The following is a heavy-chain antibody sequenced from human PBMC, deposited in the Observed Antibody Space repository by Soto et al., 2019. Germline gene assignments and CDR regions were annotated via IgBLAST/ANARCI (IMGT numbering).Heavy chain of an antibody. V-gene: IGHV5-51*01. CDR3: ARLPRDCNKTSCYYADH. CDR1: GSDFNTNW. D-gene: IGHD3-3*01. J-gene: IGHJ4*02. CDR2: MYPGDSDT. Sequence: GESLKISCRGSGSDFNTNWFGWVRQLPGRGLERVGIMYPGDSDTWYNPSLQGHVTLSVDVTVSTAFLQWRSLETSDTGMYFCARLPRDCNKTSCYYADHWGQGTQVTVSS.